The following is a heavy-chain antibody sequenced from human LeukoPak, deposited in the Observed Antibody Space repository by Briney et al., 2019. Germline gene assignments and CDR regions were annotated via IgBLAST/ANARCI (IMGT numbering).Heavy chain of an antibody. Sequence: SETLSLTCTVSGGSISSYYWSWIRQPPGKGLEWIGYIYYSGSTNYNPSLKSRVTISVDTSKNQFSLKLSSVTAADTAVYYCARQRSLVGNSYYYGVDVWGQGTTVTVSS. D-gene: IGHD2-15*01. CDR3: ARQRSLVGNSYYYGVDV. J-gene: IGHJ6*02. V-gene: IGHV4-59*08. CDR2: IYYSGST. CDR1: GGSISSYY.